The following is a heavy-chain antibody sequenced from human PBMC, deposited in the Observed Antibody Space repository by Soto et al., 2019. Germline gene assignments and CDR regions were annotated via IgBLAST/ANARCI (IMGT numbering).Heavy chain of an antibody. V-gene: IGHV1-69*01. CDR2: IIPIFGTA. D-gene: IGHD2-15*01. Sequence: QVQLVQSGAEVNKPGSSVKVSCKASGGTFTSYPISWVRQAPGQGLEWMGGIIPIFGTANYAQKFQGRVTITAEESTSTAYMELSSLRSEDTAVYYCARGSGGCSGGSCRGFDPWGQGTLVTVSS. J-gene: IGHJ5*02. CDR1: GGTFTSYP. CDR3: ARGSGGCSGGSCRGFDP.